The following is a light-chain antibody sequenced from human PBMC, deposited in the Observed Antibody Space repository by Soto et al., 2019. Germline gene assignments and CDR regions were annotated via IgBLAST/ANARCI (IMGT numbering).Light chain of an antibody. Sequence: EIVMTQSPATLSVSPGERATLSCRASQSVSSNLAWYQQKPGQAPRLLIYGASTRATGIPARFSGSGSGTEFTLTTSSRQYEDVVVYYCQQYNNWPPVTFGQGTKLEIK. CDR2: GAS. V-gene: IGKV3-15*01. CDR3: QQYNNWPPVT. J-gene: IGKJ2*01. CDR1: QSVSSN.